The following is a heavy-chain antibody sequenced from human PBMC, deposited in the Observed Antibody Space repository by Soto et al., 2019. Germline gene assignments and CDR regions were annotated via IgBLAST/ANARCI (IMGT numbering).Heavy chain of an antibody. D-gene: IGHD1-26*01. Sequence: ASVKVSCKASGYTFTGYYMHWVRQAPGQGLEWMGWINPNSGGTNYAQKFQGWVTMTRDTSISTAYMELSRLRSDDTAVYYCARSVGYYYYGMDVWRQGTTVTVSS. CDR2: INPNSGGT. J-gene: IGHJ6*02. CDR1: GYTFTGYY. V-gene: IGHV1-2*04. CDR3: ARSVGYYYYGMDV.